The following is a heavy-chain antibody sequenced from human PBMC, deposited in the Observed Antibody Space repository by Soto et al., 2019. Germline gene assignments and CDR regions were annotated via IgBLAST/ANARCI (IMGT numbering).Heavy chain of an antibody. CDR1: GSTFSRYE. D-gene: IGHD3-3*01. Sequence: PGGSLRLSCAASGSTFSRYEMNWVRQAPGKGLEWVSYISGSSSMIYYADSVKGRFTISRDNAKNSLYLQMNSLRAEDTAVYYCGNDFWSKYSWGQGTLVTVSS. J-gene: IGHJ5*02. CDR3: GNDFWSKYS. CDR2: ISGSSSMI. V-gene: IGHV3-48*03.